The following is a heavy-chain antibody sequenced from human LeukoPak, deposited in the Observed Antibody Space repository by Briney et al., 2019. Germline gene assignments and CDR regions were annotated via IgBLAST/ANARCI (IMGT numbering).Heavy chain of an antibody. V-gene: IGHV1-69*05. D-gene: IGHD3-10*01. CDR2: IIPIFGTA. CDR3: ARDAGHPLVRGVAFDY. Sequence: GSSVKVSCKASGGTFSSCAISWVRQAPGQGLEWMGRIIPIFGTANYAQKFQGRVTITTDESTSTAYMELSSLRSEDTAVYYCARDAGHPLVRGVAFDYWGQGTLVTVSS. CDR1: GGTFSSCA. J-gene: IGHJ4*02.